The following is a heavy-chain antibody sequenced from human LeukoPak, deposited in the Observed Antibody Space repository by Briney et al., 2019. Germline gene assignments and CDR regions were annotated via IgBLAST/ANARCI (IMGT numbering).Heavy chain of an antibody. Sequence: SETLSLTCTVSGGSINSYWSWIRQPAGKGLEWIGRISGSGTITYNPALQSRLIISIDTSKNQFSLKLMSVTAADTAVYYCARDSGTTGEVKFDPWGQGTLVTVSS. CDR2: ISGSGTI. J-gene: IGHJ5*02. CDR1: GGSINSY. D-gene: IGHD3-10*01. CDR3: ARDSGTTGEVKFDP. V-gene: IGHV4-4*07.